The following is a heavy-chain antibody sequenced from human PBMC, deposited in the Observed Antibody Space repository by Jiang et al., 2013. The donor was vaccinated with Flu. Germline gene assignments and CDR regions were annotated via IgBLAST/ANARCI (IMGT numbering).Heavy chain of an antibody. CDR2: INAGNGYT. V-gene: IGHV1-3*01. Sequence: MHWVRQAPGQRLEWMGWINAGNGYTEYSQKFQDRVTITRDTSASTADMELSSLRSEDTAVYYCARGFGSSGYGAFDYWGQGTLVTVSS. J-gene: IGHJ4*02. CDR3: ARGFGSSGYGAFDY. D-gene: IGHD3-22*01.